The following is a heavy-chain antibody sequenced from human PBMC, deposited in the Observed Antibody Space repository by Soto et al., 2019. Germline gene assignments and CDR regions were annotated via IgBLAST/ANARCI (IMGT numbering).Heavy chain of an antibody. CDR1: GGSFSGYY. Sequence: QVQLQQWGAGLLKPSETLSLTCAVYGGSFSGYYWSWIRQPPGKGLEWIGEINHSGSTNYNPSLKSRVTISVDTSKNEFSLKLSSVTAADTAVYYCARGRRVDVWGKGTTVTLSS. J-gene: IGHJ6*04. CDR2: INHSGST. V-gene: IGHV4-34*01. CDR3: ARGRRVDV.